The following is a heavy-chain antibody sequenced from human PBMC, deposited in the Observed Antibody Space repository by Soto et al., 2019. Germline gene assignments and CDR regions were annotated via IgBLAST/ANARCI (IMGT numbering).Heavy chain of an antibody. Sequence: QVQLVQSAGEVKKPGASVKVSCKASGYTFIRYGITWVRQAPGQGLEWMGWISPYNDYTIYAQKLQGRVTMTTDTSTRTVYLDLRSLKSDDTAVYYCARGGYYDHTCGKLSHYGLDVWGQGTSVTVSS. V-gene: IGHV1-18*01. CDR2: ISPYNDYT. D-gene: IGHD3-16*01. CDR1: GYTFIRYG. J-gene: IGHJ6*02. CDR3: ARGGYYDHTCGKLSHYGLDV.